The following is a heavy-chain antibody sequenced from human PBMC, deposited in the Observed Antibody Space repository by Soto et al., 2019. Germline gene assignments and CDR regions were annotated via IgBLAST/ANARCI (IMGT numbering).Heavy chain of an antibody. J-gene: IGHJ6*02. CDR3: ARGVGLVIKDYYYYYGMDV. V-gene: IGHV4-39*01. D-gene: IGHD3-9*01. CDR1: GGSISSSSYY. CDR2: IYYSGST. Sequence: PSETLSLTCTVSGGSISSSSYYWAWIRRPPGKGLEWIGSIYYSGSTYYNPSLKSRVTISVDTSKNQFSLKLSSVTAADTAVYYCARGVGLVIKDYYYYYGMDVWGQGTTVTVSS.